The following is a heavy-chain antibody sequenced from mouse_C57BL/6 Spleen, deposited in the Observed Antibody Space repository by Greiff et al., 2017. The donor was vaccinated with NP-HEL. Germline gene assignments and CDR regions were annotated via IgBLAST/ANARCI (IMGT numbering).Heavy chain of an antibody. CDR2: ISDGGSYT. CDR1: GFTFSSYA. CDR3: ARDLGYGNYFFDY. J-gene: IGHJ2*01. V-gene: IGHV5-4*01. Sequence: EVQVVESGGGLVKPGGSLKLSCAASGFTFSSYAMSWVRQTPEKRLEWVATISDGGSYTYYPDNVKGRFTISRDNAKNNLYLQMSHLKSEDTAMYYCARDLGYGNYFFDYWGQGTTLTVSS. D-gene: IGHD2-1*01.